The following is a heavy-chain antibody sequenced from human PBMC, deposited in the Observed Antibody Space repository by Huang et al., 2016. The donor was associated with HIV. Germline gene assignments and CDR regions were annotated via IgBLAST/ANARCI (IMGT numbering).Heavy chain of an antibody. CDR3: AKARYDYGDYKIVSFDY. CDR2: ISHDETKK. CDR1: GFPFSTYG. D-gene: IGHD4-17*01. J-gene: IGHJ4*02. Sequence: QVQLVESGGGVVQPGRSLRLSCAASGFPFSTYGIHWVRQAPGKGLEWVAVISHDETKKYYGDSVRGRFTISRDNSKDTLYLQLDSLRVEDTAVYFCAKARYDYGDYKIVSFDYWGQGSLVTVSS. V-gene: IGHV3-30*18.